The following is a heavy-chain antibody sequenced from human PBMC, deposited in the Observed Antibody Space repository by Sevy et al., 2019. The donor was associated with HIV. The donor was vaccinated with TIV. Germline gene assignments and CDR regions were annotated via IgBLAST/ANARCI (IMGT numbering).Heavy chain of an antibody. V-gene: IGHV3-30-3*01. Sequence: GGSLRLSCAASGFTFSSYAMHWVRQAPGKGLEWVAVISYDGSNKYYADSGKGRFTISRDNSKNTLYLQMNSLRAEDTAVYYCARATGIAAAGTGYFDYWGQGTLVTVSS. CDR1: GFTFSSYA. J-gene: IGHJ4*02. CDR3: ARATGIAAAGTGYFDY. CDR2: ISYDGSNK. D-gene: IGHD6-13*01.